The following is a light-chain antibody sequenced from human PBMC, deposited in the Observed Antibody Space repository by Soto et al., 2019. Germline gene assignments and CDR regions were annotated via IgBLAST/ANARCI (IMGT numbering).Light chain of an antibody. J-gene: IGLJ2*01. CDR1: ASNLGGNP. V-gene: IGLV1-44*01. CDR3: AAWDDSLNAVV. CDR2: TNH. Sequence: QSVLTQPPSVSGTPGQKVSISCSGSASNLGGNPVNWYQHLPGAAPKFLIYTNHQRPSGVPDRFSGSKSGTSASLAISGLRSEDEANFYCAAWDDSLNAVVFGGGTKLTVL.